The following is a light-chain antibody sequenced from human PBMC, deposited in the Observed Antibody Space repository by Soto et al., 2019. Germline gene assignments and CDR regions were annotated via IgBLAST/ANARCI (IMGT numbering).Light chain of an antibody. CDR3: QTWGTGIRV. Sequence: QPVLTQSPSASASRGASVKLTCTLSSGLSRYAIAWHQQQPEKGPRYLMKVNSDGSHSKGDGIPDRFSGSSSGAERYLTISSLQSEDEADYYCQTWGTGIRVFGGGTKVTVL. CDR1: SGLSRYA. CDR2: VNSDGSH. J-gene: IGLJ2*01. V-gene: IGLV4-69*01.